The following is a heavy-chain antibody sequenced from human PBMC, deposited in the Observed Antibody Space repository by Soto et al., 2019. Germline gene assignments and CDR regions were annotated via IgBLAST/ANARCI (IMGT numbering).Heavy chain of an antibody. D-gene: IGHD3-16*01. CDR3: ARGNSLVMLAYSYGMDV. CDR2: IIPSIGTA. Sequence: ASVKVSCKSSGGTFSNYPITWVRQAPGQGLEWVGGIIPSIGTADFSQRFQGRVTITADESTTTAYMELSSLTSDDTAVYFCARGNSLVMLAYSYGMDVWGQGTPVTVSS. V-gene: IGHV1-69*13. J-gene: IGHJ6*02. CDR1: GGTFSNYP.